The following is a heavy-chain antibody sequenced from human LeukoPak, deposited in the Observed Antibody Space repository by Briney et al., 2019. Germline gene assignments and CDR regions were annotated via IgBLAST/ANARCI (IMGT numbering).Heavy chain of an antibody. V-gene: IGHV1-2*02. CDR3: ARDNGEDFWSAGVDY. Sequence: ASVKVSCKASGYTFTGYYMHWVRQAPGQGLERMGWINPNSGGTNYAQKFQGRVTMTRDTSISTAYMELSRLRSDDTAVYYCARDNGEDFWSAGVDYWGQGTLVTVSS. CDR2: INPNSGGT. D-gene: IGHD3-3*01. CDR1: GYTFTGYY. J-gene: IGHJ4*02.